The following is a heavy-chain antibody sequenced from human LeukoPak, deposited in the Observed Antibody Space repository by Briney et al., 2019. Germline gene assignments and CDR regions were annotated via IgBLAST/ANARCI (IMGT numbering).Heavy chain of an antibody. CDR3: AKDLMGATPLDAFDI. CDR1: GFTFSSYW. CDR2: IKQDGSEK. D-gene: IGHD1-26*01. Sequence: GGSLRLSCAASGFTFSSYWMSWVRQAPGKGLEWVANIKQDGSEKYYVDSVKGRFTISRDNAKNSLYLQMNSLRAEDTAVYYCAKDLMGATPLDAFDIWGQGTMVTVSS. J-gene: IGHJ3*02. V-gene: IGHV3-7*03.